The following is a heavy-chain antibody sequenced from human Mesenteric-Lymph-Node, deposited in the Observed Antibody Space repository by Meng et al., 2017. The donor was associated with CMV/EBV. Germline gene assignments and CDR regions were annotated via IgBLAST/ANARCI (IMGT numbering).Heavy chain of an antibody. V-gene: IGHV3-15*01. CDR1: GFTFSNAW. Sequence: GGSLRLSCAASGFTFSNAWMSWVRQAPGKGLEWVGRIKSKTDGGTTDYAAPVKGRFTISRDDSKSIAYLQMNSLRTEDTAVYYCTRDQMYLYASTSYSDYWGQGTLVTVSS. CDR3: TRDQMYLYASTSYSDY. CDR2: IKSKTDGGTT. J-gene: IGHJ4*02. D-gene: IGHD2-8*01.